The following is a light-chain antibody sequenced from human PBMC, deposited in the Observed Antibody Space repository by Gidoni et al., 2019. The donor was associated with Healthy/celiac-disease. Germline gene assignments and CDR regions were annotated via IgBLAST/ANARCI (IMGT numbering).Light chain of an antibody. CDR1: QDISND. V-gene: IGKV1-33*01. CDR3: QQYDNLPRT. CDR2: DAS. J-gene: IGKJ4*01. Sequence: DIQMTQSPSSLSASVGDRVTITCQASQDISNDLNWYQQKPGKAPKLLIYDASNLETGVPSRFSGSGSGTDFTFNISSLQPEDIATYYCQQYDNLPRTFXGXTKVEIK.